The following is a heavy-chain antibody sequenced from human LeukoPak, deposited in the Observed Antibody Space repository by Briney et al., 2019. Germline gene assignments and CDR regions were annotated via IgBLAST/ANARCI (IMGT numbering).Heavy chain of an antibody. CDR1: GYTFTGYY. J-gene: IGHJ4*02. CDR3: ARDKTYYDSSGYYFDY. Sequence: GASVKVSCKASGYTFTGYYMHWVRQSPGQGLEWMGWINPNSGGTNYAQKFQGRVTMTRDTSISTAYMKLSRLRSDDTAVYYCARDKTYYDSSGYYFDYWGQGTLVTVSS. CDR2: INPNSGGT. V-gene: IGHV1-2*02. D-gene: IGHD3-22*01.